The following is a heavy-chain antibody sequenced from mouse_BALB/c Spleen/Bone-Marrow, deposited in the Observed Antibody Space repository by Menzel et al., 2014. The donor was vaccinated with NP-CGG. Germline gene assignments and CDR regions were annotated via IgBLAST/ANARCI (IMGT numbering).Heavy chain of an antibody. CDR3: AWLSYYGRFAY. CDR2: INPDSSTI. J-gene: IGHJ3*01. Sequence: EVKLVESGGGLVQPGGSLKLSCAASGFDFSRYWMSWVRQAPGKGLEWIGEINPDSSTINYTPSLKDKFIISRDNAKNTLYLQMSKVRSEDTALYYCAWLSYYGRFAYWGQGTLVTVSA. D-gene: IGHD1-1*01. V-gene: IGHV4-1*02. CDR1: GFDFSRYW.